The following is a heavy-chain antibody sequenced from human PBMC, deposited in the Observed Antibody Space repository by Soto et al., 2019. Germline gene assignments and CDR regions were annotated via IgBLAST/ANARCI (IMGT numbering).Heavy chain of an antibody. CDR2: ISAYNGNT. CDR1: GYTFTSYG. V-gene: IGHV1-18*01. D-gene: IGHD3-10*01. Sequence: ASVKVSCKASGYTFTSYGISWVRQAPGQGLEWMGWISAYNGNTNYAQKLQGRVTMTPDTSTSTAYMELRSLRSDDTAVYYCARDQSEYYYGSGSYFAPDAFDIWGQGTMVTVSS. J-gene: IGHJ3*02. CDR3: ARDQSEYYYGSGSYFAPDAFDI.